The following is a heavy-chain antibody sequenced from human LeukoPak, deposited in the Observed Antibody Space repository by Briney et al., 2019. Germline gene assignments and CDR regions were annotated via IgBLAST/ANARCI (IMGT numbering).Heavy chain of an antibody. Sequence: AGGSLRLSCAASGFTLSSYAMSWVRQAPGKGLEWVSAISASGGSSYYADSVKGRFTISRDNSKNTLYLQMNSLRAEDTAVYYCAKVAYSGGWSPFDYWGQGTLVTVSS. CDR1: GFTLSSYA. J-gene: IGHJ4*02. CDR2: ISASGGSS. CDR3: AKVAYSGGWSPFDY. V-gene: IGHV3-23*01. D-gene: IGHD6-19*01.